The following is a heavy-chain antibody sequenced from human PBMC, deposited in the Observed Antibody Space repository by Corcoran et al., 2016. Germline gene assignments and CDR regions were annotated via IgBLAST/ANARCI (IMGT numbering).Heavy chain of an antibody. CDR3: ARRLLGGSSIAFDI. CDR2: IYPGDSDT. V-gene: IGHV5-51*01. D-gene: IGHD3-16*01. CDR1: GYNFTTYW. Sequence: EVQLVQSGAEVKKPGESLKISCKGSGYNFTTYWIGWVRQMPGKGLEWMGLIYPGDSDTRYSPSFQGQVSISADKSIGTAYLRWSGQKASDTAMYYCARRLLGGSSIAFDIWGQGTMVTVSS. J-gene: IGHJ3*02.